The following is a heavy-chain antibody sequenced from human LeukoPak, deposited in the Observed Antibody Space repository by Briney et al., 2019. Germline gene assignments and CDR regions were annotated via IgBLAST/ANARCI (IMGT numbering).Heavy chain of an antibody. V-gene: IGHV3-74*01. CDR1: GFTFSSYW. CDR3: AKGSFHCTSSTCPQYYYYMDV. J-gene: IGHJ6*03. Sequence: GGSLRLSCAASGFTFSSYWMHWVRQAPGKGLVWVSRINSDGSSTSYADSVKGRFTISRDNAKNTLYLQMNSLRAEDTAVYYCAKGSFHCTSSTCPQYYYYMDVWGKGATVTVSS. D-gene: IGHD2-2*01. CDR2: INSDGSST.